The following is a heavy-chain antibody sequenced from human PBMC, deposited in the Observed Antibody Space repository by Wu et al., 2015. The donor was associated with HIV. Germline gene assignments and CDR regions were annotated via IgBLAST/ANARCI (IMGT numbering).Heavy chain of an antibody. V-gene: IGHV1-46*01. Sequence: QLEQSGAEVRKPGASVNISCKASGYTFTTFNLHWVRQAPGQGLEWMGIINPSDGTTTYAHNFQGRVTLTRDMSTSTVYLELSSLRSQDTAVYYCATVLRFGELYSWFDPWGQGTLVTVSS. CDR3: ATVLRFGELYSWFDP. CDR2: INPSDGTT. J-gene: IGHJ5*02. CDR1: GYTFTTFN. D-gene: IGHD3-10*01.